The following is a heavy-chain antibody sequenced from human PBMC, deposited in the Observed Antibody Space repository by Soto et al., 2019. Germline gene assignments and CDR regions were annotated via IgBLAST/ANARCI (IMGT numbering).Heavy chain of an antibody. CDR2: IWDDGSNK. Sequence: QVQLVESGGGVVQPGRSLRLSCAASGFTFRTYGMHWVRQAPGKGLEWVAVIWDDGSNKYYADSVKGRFTISRDNSKNTLYLQMNSLRAEDPAAYYCARDQGTLTTFYYYYAMDVWGQGTTVTVSS. CDR1: GFTFRTYG. J-gene: IGHJ6*02. D-gene: IGHD4-4*01. CDR3: ARDQGTLTTFYYYYAMDV. V-gene: IGHV3-33*01.